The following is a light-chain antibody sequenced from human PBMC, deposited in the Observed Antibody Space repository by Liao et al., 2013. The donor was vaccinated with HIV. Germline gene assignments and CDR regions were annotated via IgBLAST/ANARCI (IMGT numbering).Light chain of an antibody. Sequence: SYELTQPPSVSVSPGQTASITCSGDKLGDKYACWYQQKPGQAPVLVIYSDSDRPSGIPERFSGSTSANTATLTISKVEAGDEADYFCQVWDSSSDRRVFGGGTKLTVL. V-gene: IGLV3-1*01. CDR2: SDS. CDR1: KLGDKY. CDR3: QVWDSSSDRRV. J-gene: IGLJ3*02.